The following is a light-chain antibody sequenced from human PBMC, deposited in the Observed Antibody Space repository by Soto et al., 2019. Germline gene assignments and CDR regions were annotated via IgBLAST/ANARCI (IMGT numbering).Light chain of an antibody. CDR3: QQYNTFWT. CDR1: QIISSW. V-gene: IGKV1-5*01. CDR2: DVS. Sequence: DIQMTQSPSTLSASVGDRVTITCRASQIISSWLAWYQQKPGKAPKLLIYDVSTLGSGVPSRFSGSGSGTDFALTISSLQPDDSATYNCQQYNTFWTFGQGTKVEIK. J-gene: IGKJ1*01.